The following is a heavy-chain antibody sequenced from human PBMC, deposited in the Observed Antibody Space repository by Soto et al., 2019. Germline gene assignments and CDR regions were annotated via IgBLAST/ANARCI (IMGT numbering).Heavy chain of an antibody. V-gene: IGHV3-7*01. CDR3: AGGNALDV. J-gene: IGHJ6*02. Sequence: VGSLRLSCAASRFTFSTYWMTWVRLTPGKGLEWVANIHQDGNEKYYMDSVKGRFTISRDNAKNSLYLQMTSLRAEDTAVYYCAGGNALDVWGQGTTVTVSS. CDR1: RFTFSTYW. CDR2: IHQDGNEK.